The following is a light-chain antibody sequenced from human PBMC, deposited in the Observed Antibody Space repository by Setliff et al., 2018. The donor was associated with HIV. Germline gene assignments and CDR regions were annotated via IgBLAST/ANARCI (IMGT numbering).Light chain of an antibody. CDR3: QQSYSILT. Sequence: DIQMTQSPSSLSASVGDRVTITCRSSQSISSYLNWYQQKPGKAPKLLISAASSLQSGVPSRFSGSGSGTDFTLTISSLQPEDFATYYCQQSYSILTVGPGTKVDIK. CDR1: QSISSY. V-gene: IGKV1-39*01. CDR2: AAS. J-gene: IGKJ3*01.